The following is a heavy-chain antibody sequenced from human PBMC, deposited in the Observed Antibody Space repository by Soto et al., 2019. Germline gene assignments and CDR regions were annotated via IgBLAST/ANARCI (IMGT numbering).Heavy chain of an antibody. J-gene: IGHJ6*02. Sequence: QVQLQESGPGLVKPSETLSLTCSVSGDSISNYYWNWIPQPPGKGLEWIGYFSYTGTTNYNPSLKRRVTISADTSNNRFCLKLISVTAADTAVYYCGRHLFSDVWGQGTTVTVSS. CDR2: FSYTGTT. CDR3: GRHLFSDV. CDR1: GDSISNYY. V-gene: IGHV4-59*08. D-gene: IGHD2-21*01.